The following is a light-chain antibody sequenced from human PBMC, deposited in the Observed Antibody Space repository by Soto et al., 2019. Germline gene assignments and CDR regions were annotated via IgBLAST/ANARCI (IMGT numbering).Light chain of an antibody. CDR2: GAS. Sequence: EIVLTQSPGTLSLSPGERATLSCRASQSVSRSNLAWYQQKPGQAPRLLIYGASTRATGIPARFSGSASGTEFALTISSLQSEDFAVYYCQQYNNWPRGTFGQGTKVDIK. J-gene: IGKJ1*01. CDR1: QSVSRSN. V-gene: IGKV3-15*01. CDR3: QQYNNWPRGT.